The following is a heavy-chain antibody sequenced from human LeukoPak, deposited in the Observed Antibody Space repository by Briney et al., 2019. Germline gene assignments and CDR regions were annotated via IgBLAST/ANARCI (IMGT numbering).Heavy chain of an antibody. V-gene: IGHV3-30-3*01. CDR3: ARESVAGTRMFDP. D-gene: IGHD6-19*01. Sequence: PGGSLRLSCAASGFTFSSYAMHWVRQAPGKGLEWVAVISYDGSNKYYADSVKGRFTISRDNSKNTLYLQMNSLRAEDTAVYYCARESVAGTRMFDPWGQGTLVTVSS. J-gene: IGHJ5*02. CDR1: GFTFSSYA. CDR2: ISYDGSNK.